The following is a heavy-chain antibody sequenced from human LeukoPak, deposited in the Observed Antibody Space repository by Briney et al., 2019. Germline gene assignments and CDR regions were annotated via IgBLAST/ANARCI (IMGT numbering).Heavy chain of an antibody. J-gene: IGHJ3*01. CDR1: GFIFNDFW. Sequence: GGSLRLSCTASGFIFNDFWMSWVRQAPGEGLEWVANIRQDGGAKNYVDSVKGRFTISRDNAKKSLYLQMNSLRAEDTAVYYCTRDPNGDYVGAFDFWGQGTLVTVSS. CDR3: TRDPNGDYVGAFDF. CDR2: IRQDGGAK. D-gene: IGHD4-17*01. V-gene: IGHV3-7*03.